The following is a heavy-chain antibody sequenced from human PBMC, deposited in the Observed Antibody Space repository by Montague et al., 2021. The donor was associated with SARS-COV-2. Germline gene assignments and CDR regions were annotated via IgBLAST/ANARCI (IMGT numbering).Heavy chain of an antibody. CDR2: IYHSGSA. CDR3: ARVPGSGTYWSGDY. V-gene: IGHV4-39*07. D-gene: IGHD1-26*01. CDR1: GGSISSTSYY. Sequence: SETLSLTCTVSGGSISSTSYYWGWVRQPPGKGLEWIGSIYHSGSAYYNPSLKSRVTISIDTSKNQFSLKLSSVTAADTARYYCARVPGSGTYWSGDYWGQGTLVTVSS. J-gene: IGHJ4*02.